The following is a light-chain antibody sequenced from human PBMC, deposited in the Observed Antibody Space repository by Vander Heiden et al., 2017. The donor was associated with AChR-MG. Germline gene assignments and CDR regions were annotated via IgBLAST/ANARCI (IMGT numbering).Light chain of an antibody. J-gene: IGLJ2*01. V-gene: IGLV1-47*02. Sequence: QSVLTQPPSASGTPGQRVTISCSGSSSNIGSNYVYWYQQLPGTAPKLLIYSNNQRPSGVPDRFSCSKSGTSASLAISGLRSEDEADYYCAAWDDSLSGLVFGGGTKLTVL. CDR1: SSNIGSNY. CDR2: SNN. CDR3: AAWDDSLSGLV.